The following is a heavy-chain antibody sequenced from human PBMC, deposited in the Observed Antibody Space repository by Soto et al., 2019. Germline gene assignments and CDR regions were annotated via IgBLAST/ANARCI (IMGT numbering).Heavy chain of an antibody. D-gene: IGHD1-26*01. CDR2: ISGSGGST. V-gene: IGHV3-23*01. Sequence: PGGSLRLSCAASGFTFSSYAMSWVRQAPGKGLEWVSAISGSGGSTYYADSVKGRFTISRDNSKNTLYLQMNSLRAEDTAVYYCAKRILRLGPEYYYYGMDVWGQGTTVTVSS. CDR1: GFTFSSYA. CDR3: AKRILRLGPEYYYYGMDV. J-gene: IGHJ6*02.